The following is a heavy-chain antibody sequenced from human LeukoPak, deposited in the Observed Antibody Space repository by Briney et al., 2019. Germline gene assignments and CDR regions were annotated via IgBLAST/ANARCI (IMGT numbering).Heavy chain of an antibody. CDR1: GFTFTGYS. V-gene: IGHV3-48*01. CDR2: ITTDSSVI. D-gene: IGHD3-10*01. J-gene: IGHJ3*02. Sequence: PGGTLRLSCTASGFTFTGYSMNWVRQAPGKGLEWISYITTDSSVIYYADSVKGRFTISRDIAKNSLYLQMNSLRVEDTAVYYCARDRYGSGSSYGPSWAFDIWGQGTMVTVSS. CDR3: ARDRYGSGSSYGPSWAFDI.